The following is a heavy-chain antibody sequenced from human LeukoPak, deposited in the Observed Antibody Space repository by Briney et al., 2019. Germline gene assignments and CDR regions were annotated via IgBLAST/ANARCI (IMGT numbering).Heavy chain of an antibody. CDR3: ASFSSGLPKYYFDY. V-gene: IGHV3-23*01. J-gene: IGHJ4*02. CDR2: ISGSGGST. CDR1: GFTFSIYA. D-gene: IGHD6-19*01. Sequence: GGSLRLSCAASGFTFSIYAMSWVRQAPGKGLEWVSAISGSGGSTYYADSVKGRFTISRDNAKNSLYLQMNSLRAEDTAVYYCASFSSGLPKYYFDYWGQGTLVTVSS.